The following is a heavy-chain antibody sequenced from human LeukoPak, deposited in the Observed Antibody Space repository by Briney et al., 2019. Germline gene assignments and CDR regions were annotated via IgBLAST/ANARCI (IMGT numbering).Heavy chain of an antibody. CDR3: ACDGSGSSPIDY. CDR1: GGSISSSSYY. V-gene: IGHV4-39*01. Sequence: SETLSLTCTVSGGSISSSSYYWGWIRQPPGKGLEWIGSIYYSGSTYYNPSLKSRVTISVDTSKNQFSLKLSSVTAADTAVYYCACDGSGSSPIDYWGQGTLVTVSS. CDR2: IYYSGST. J-gene: IGHJ4*02. D-gene: IGHD3-10*01.